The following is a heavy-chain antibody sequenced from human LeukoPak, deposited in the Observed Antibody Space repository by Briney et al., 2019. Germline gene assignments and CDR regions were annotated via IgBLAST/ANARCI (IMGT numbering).Heavy chain of an antibody. CDR2: ISSSSSTI. D-gene: IGHD1-26*01. CDR3: ARGGGWELPHFDY. CDR1: GFTFSSYS. J-gene: IGHJ4*02. V-gene: IGHV3-48*01. Sequence: GGSLRLSCAASGFTFSSYSMNWVRQAPGKGLEWVSYISSSSSTIYYADSEKGRFTISRDNAKNSLYLQMNSLRAEDTAVYYCARGGGWELPHFDYWGQGTLVTVSS.